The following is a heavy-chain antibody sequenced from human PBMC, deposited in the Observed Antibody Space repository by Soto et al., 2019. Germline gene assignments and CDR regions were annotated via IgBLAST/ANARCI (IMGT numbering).Heavy chain of an antibody. CDR1: GFTFSDYY. CDR2: INRNGRNK. CDR3: ARRRRTDMDDIVLMHDFDF. Sequence: QVHLVESGGGLVKPGGSLRLSCVASGFTFSDYYMSWIRQAPGRGLEWLSYINRNGRNKDYADSVRGRFTISRDNAKTSLFLEMNGRSVEDTAVYYCARRRRTDMDDIVLMHDFDFWGQGTLVTVSS. V-gene: IGHV3-11*01. J-gene: IGHJ4*02. D-gene: IGHD2-8*01.